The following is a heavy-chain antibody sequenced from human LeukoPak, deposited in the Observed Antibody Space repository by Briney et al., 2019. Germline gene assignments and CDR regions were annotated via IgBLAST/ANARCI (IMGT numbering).Heavy chain of an antibody. V-gene: IGHV4-39*07. CDR3: ARASKYNWNDKAFDI. CDR1: GGSISSSSYY. D-gene: IGHD1-1*01. J-gene: IGHJ3*02. Sequence: SETLSLTCTVSGGSISSSSYYWGWIRQPPGKGLEWIGSIYYSGSTYYNPSLKSRVTISVDTSKNQFSLKLSSVTAADTAVYYCARASKYNWNDKAFDIWGQGTMVTVSS. CDR2: IYYSGST.